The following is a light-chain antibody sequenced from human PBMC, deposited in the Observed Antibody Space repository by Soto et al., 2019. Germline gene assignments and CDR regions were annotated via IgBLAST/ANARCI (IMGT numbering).Light chain of an antibody. Sequence: QSALTQPASASGSPGQSITISCTGTSSDVGGYNYVSWYQQHPGKAPKLMIYEVSNRPSGVSNRFSGSKSGNTASLTISGLQAEDEADYYCSSYTSSSTFYVFGTGTKLTVL. CDR2: EVS. CDR1: SSDVGGYNY. CDR3: SSYTSSSTFYV. J-gene: IGLJ1*01. V-gene: IGLV2-14*01.